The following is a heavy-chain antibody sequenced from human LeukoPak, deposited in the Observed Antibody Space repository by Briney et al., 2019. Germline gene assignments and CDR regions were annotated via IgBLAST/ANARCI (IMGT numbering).Heavy chain of an antibody. V-gene: IGHV4-30-4*01. CDR2: LYYSGST. D-gene: IGHD3-22*01. Sequence: SSETLSLTCTVSGGSISSGDYYWSWIRQPPGKGLERIGYLYYSGSTYYNPSLKSRVTMSVDTSKNQFSLKLSSVTAADTAVYYCARAGAPHYYDSSGYGYYFDYWGQGTLVTVSS. CDR1: GGSISSGDYY. J-gene: IGHJ4*02. CDR3: ARAGAPHYYDSSGYGYYFDY.